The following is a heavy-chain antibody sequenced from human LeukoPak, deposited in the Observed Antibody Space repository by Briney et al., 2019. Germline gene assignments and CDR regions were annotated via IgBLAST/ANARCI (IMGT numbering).Heavy chain of an antibody. D-gene: IGHD4-23*01. CDR3: ARQGVTHY. CDR1: GGSISSSCYY. V-gene: IGHV4-39*01. CDR2: IYYSGST. Sequence: SETLSLTCTVSGGSISSSCYYWGWIRQPPGKGLEWIGSIYYSGSTYYNPSLKSRVTISVDTSKNQFSLKLSSVTAADTAVYYCARQGVTHYWGQGTLVTVSS. J-gene: IGHJ4*02.